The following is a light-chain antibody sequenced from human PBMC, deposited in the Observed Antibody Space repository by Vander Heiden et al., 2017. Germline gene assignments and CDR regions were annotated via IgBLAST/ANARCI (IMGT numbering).Light chain of an antibody. CDR2: AAS. CDR3: QQYFRNPFT. Sequence: DITMHQSPSSLSASVGDRVTITCRASQDSGNRLSWFQEKPGKAPKSLIYAASTLQSGAPSNCCGSGAGTEVNPTTSSLQQEDLSTDYCQQYFRNPFTLGQGTRLEIK. J-gene: IGKJ5*01. V-gene: IGKV1-16*02. CDR1: QDSGNR.